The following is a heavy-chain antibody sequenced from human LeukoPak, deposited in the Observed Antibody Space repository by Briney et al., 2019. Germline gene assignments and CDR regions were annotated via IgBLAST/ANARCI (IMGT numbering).Heavy chain of an antibody. CDR3: ARATKSGWTNWFDP. CDR2: IYSGGST. D-gene: IGHD6-19*01. J-gene: IGHJ5*02. V-gene: IGHV3-53*01. Sequence: PGGSLRLSCAASGFTVSSNYMSWVRQAPGKGLEWVSVIYSGGSTYYADSVKGRFTISRDNSKNTLYLQMNSLRAEDTAVYYCARATKSGWTNWFDPWGQGTLVTVSS. CDR1: GFTVSSNY.